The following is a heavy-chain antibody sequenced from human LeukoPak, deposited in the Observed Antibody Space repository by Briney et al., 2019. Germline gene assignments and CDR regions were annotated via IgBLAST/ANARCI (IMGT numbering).Heavy chain of an antibody. CDR2: IQYDGSNK. D-gene: IGHD2-2*01. V-gene: IGHV3-30*02. CDR3: AKLGCSSTSCYHI. CDR1: GFTFRSYG. J-gene: IGHJ3*02. Sequence: GGSLRLSCAASGFTFRSYGMHWVRQAPGKGLEWVAFIQYDGSNKYYADSVKGRFTISRDNSKNTLYLQMNSLRAEDTAVYYCAKLGCSSTSCYHIWGQGTMVTVSS.